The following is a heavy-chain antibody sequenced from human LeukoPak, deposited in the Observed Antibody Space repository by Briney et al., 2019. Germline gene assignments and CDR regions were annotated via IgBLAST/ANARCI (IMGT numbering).Heavy chain of an antibody. J-gene: IGHJ4*02. CDR1: GYSISSGYY. V-gene: IGHV4-38-2*02. D-gene: IGHD1-26*01. CDR2: IYHSGST. Sequence: SETLSLTCTVPGYSISSGYYWGWIRQPPGKGLEWIGSIYHSGSTYYNPSLKSRVTISVDTSKNQFSLKLSSVTAADTAVYYCVRATSSGAHFDYWGQGTLVTVSS. CDR3: VRATSSGAHFDY.